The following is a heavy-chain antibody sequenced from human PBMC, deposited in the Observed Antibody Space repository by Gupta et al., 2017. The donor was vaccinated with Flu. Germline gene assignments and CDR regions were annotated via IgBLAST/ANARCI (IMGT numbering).Heavy chain of an antibody. CDR1: GFTFSRYG. CDR3: ARPHSYGSGWFDP. V-gene: IGHV3-33*01. D-gene: IGHD5-18*01. CDR2: IWYDGSNK. J-gene: IGHJ5*02. Sequence: QVQLVESGGGVVQPGRSLRLSCAASGFTFSRYGMHWVRQAPGKGLEWVAVIWYDGSNKYYADSVKGRFTISRDNSKNTLYLQMNSLRAEDTAVYYCARPHSYGSGWFDPWGQGTLVTVSS.